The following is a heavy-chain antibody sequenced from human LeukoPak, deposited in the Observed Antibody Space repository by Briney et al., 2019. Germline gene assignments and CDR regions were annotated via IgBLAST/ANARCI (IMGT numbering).Heavy chain of an antibody. Sequence: GGSLRLSCAASGFTFSSYSMNWVRQAPGKGLEWVSSISNSRSYIYYADSVKGRFTISRDNAKNSLYLQMNSLRAEDTAVYYCARDLVLGFGELYAFDVWGQGTMVTVSS. CDR2: ISNSRSYI. D-gene: IGHD3-10*01. CDR3: ARDLVLGFGELYAFDV. J-gene: IGHJ3*01. V-gene: IGHV3-21*01. CDR1: GFTFSSYS.